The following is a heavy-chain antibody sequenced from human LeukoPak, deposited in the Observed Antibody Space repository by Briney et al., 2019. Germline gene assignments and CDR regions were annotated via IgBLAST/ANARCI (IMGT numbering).Heavy chain of an antibody. D-gene: IGHD3-10*01. CDR1: GGSISSGSYY. V-gene: IGHV4-61*02. J-gene: IGHJ4*01. Sequence: PSETLSLTCTVSGGSISSGSYYWSWIRQPAGKGLEWIGRIYTSGSTNYNPSLKSRVTISVDTSKNQFSLKLSSVTAADTAVYYCARNQRYYYVSGSNNTFLNYWGQEPWSPSPQ. CDR2: IYTSGST. CDR3: ARNQRYYYVSGSNNTFLNY.